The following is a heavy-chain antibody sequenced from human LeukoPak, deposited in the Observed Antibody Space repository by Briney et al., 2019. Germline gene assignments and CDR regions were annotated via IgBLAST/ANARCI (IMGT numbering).Heavy chain of an antibody. J-gene: IGHJ4*02. Sequence: GESLKISCKVSGDSFAKNWIGWVRQMPGKGLEWMGIVYLGDSHAIYSPSFQGQVTISADNSITTAYLQWSSLKASDTAIYYCARRDCSGDRCYSHYWGQGTLVTVSS. D-gene: IGHD2-15*01. V-gene: IGHV5-51*01. CDR3: ARRDCSGDRCYSHY. CDR1: GDSFAKNW. CDR2: VYLGDSHA.